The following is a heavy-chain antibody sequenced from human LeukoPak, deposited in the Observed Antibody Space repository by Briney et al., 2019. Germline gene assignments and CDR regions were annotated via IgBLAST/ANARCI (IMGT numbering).Heavy chain of an antibody. D-gene: IGHD3-10*01. Sequence: WASVKVSCKASGYTFTGYYMHWVRQAPGQGLEWMGWINPNSGGTNYAQKFQGRVTMTRDTSISTAYMELSRLRSDDTAVYYCARLSGAGFSYYYYMDVWGKGTTVTVSS. CDR2: INPNSGGT. CDR1: GYTFTGYY. CDR3: ARLSGAGFSYYYYMDV. J-gene: IGHJ6*03. V-gene: IGHV1-2*02.